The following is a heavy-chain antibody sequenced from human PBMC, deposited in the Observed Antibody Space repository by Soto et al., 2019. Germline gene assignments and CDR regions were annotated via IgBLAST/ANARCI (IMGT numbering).Heavy chain of an antibody. Sequence: EVHLVESGGGLVQPGGSLRLSCAASGFTFSSFWMHWVRQAPGKGLVWVSRASPDGTSTSYADSVKGRFTISRDNAKNTLYMHMNSLRAEDTAVYYCTRHGSGDYFLFDPWGQGTLVTVSS. V-gene: IGHV3-74*01. D-gene: IGHD4-17*01. CDR1: GFTFSSFW. J-gene: IGHJ5*02. CDR3: TRHGSGDYFLFDP. CDR2: ASPDGTST.